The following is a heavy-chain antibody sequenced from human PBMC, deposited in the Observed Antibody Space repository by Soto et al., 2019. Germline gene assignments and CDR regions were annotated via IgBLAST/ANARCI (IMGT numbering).Heavy chain of an antibody. CDR2: IYYSGST. CDR1: GGSISSYY. D-gene: IGHD3-16*01. J-gene: IGHJ4*02. Sequence: SETLSLTCTVSGGSISSYYWSWIRQPPGKGLEWIGYIYYSGSTNYNPSLKSRVTISVDTSKNQFSLKLSSVTAADTAVYYCARVGTLGLDYWGQGXLVTVSS. V-gene: IGHV4-59*01. CDR3: ARVGTLGLDY.